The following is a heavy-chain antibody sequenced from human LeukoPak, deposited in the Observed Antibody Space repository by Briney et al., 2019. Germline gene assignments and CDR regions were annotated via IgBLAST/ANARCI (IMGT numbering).Heavy chain of an antibody. D-gene: IGHD2/OR15-2a*01. CDR2: IYHSGSP. J-gene: IGHJ4*02. Sequence: TPSLTRTLSRGSLSTGGYYWNWTRQHPGKGLEWIGFIYHSGSPSYNPSLKSRLSISVDTSKNQFSLKLSSVTAAGTAVYYCARGRFYGFSGDSWGQGTLVTVSS. CDR3: ARGRFYGFSGDS. CDR1: RGSLSTGGYY. V-gene: IGHV4-31*03.